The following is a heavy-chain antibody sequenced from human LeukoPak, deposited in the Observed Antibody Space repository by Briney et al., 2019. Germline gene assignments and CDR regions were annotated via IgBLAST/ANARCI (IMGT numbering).Heavy chain of an antibody. V-gene: IGHV4-59*01. CDR3: ARGPPYSSGWYEGAPFFDY. CDR1: GGSISSYY. J-gene: IGHJ4*02. Sequence: ASETLSLTCTVSGGSISSYYWSWIRQPPGKGLEWIGSIYYSGSTNYNPSLKSRVTISVDTSKNQFSLKLSSVTAADTAVYYCARGPPYSSGWYEGAPFFDYWGQGTLVTVSS. CDR2: IYYSGST. D-gene: IGHD6-19*01.